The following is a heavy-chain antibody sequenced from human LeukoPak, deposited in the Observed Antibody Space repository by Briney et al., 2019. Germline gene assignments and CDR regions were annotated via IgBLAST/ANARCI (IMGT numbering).Heavy chain of an antibody. CDR2: IYPGDSDT. CDR1: GYIFSNYW. Sequence: GESLKISCEASGYIFSNYWIGWVRQMPGRGLEWMGIIYPGDSDTKYNPSFQGQVTISADKSLSTAYLQCNSLKASDTAMYYCARGGSSTWYGEFDYWGKGTTVTVSS. CDR3: ARGGSSTWYGEFDY. D-gene: IGHD6-13*01. J-gene: IGHJ6*04. V-gene: IGHV5-51*01.